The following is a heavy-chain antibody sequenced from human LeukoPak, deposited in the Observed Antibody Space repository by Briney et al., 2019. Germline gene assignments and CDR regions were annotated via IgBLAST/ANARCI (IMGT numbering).Heavy chain of an antibody. J-gene: IGHJ3*02. CDR1: GYSFTTYW. CDR3: ARRGKSIAARADAIDI. CDR2: IYPGDSDT. V-gene: IGHV5-51*01. Sequence: GESLKISCKASGYSFTTYWIVWVGQTPGKGLEWLGIIYPGDSDTRYSPSFKGQVSISADKSISPCYLQWGSLKASDTPIYYCARRGKSIAARADAIDIWGPGTMVTVCS. D-gene: IGHD6-6*01.